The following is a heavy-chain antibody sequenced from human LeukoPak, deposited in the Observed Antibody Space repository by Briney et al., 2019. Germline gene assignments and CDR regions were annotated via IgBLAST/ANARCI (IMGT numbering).Heavy chain of an antibody. Sequence: PSQTLSLTCAVSGGSISSGGYSWSWIRQPPGKGLEWIGYIYHSGSTYYNPSLKSRVTISVDTSKNQFSLKLSSVTAADTAVYCCARVGFGETYYFDYWGQGTLVTVSS. CDR2: IYHSGST. D-gene: IGHD3-10*01. J-gene: IGHJ4*02. CDR3: ARVGFGETYYFDY. V-gene: IGHV4-30-2*01. CDR1: GGSISSGGYS.